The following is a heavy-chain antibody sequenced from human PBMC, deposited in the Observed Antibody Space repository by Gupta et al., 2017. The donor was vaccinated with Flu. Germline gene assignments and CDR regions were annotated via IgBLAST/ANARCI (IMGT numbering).Heavy chain of an antibody. J-gene: IGHJ6*02. CDR3: ARRQRGFQQLVLRYYYYYGMDV. Sequence: PLVLCAAAVTEARSAVKVCCSGSGATYSSYAISWVRQAPGQGLEWMGGIIPIFGTANYAQKFQGRVTMTADDSTCTAYMELSSLRSEDTSLYYCARRQRGFQQLVLRYYYYYGMDVWGQGTTVTVCS. CDR2: IIPIFGTA. V-gene: IGHV1-69*01. CDR1: GATYSSYA. D-gene: IGHD6-13*01.